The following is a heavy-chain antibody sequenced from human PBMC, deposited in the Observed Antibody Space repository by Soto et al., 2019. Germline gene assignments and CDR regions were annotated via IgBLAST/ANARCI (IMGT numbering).Heavy chain of an antibody. Sequence: ASVKVSCKASGYAFTTYGFSWVRQAPGQGLEWMGWISTYNGKTQYAQKLQGRVTMTTDTSTTTAYMELRSLRSDDTAVYFCARDLGLELPIHMDVWDQGTTVTVSS. J-gene: IGHJ6*02. CDR1: GYAFTTYG. CDR2: ISTYNGKT. V-gene: IGHV1-18*01. D-gene: IGHD1-7*01. CDR3: ARDLGLELPIHMDV.